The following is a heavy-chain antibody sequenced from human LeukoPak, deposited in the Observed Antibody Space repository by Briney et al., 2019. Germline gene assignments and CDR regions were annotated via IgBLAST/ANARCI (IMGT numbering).Heavy chain of an antibody. Sequence: SETLSLTCAVYGGSFSGYYWSWIRQPPGKGLEWIGEINHSGSTNYNPSLKSRVTISVDTSKNQFSLKLSSVTAADTAVYYCARSITIFGVVWGAFDIRGQGTMVTVSS. CDR1: GGSFSGYY. V-gene: IGHV4-34*01. J-gene: IGHJ3*02. CDR2: INHSGST. D-gene: IGHD3-3*01. CDR3: ARSITIFGVVWGAFDI.